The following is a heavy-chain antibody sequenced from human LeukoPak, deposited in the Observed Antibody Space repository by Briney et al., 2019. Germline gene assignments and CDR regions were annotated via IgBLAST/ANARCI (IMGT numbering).Heavy chain of an antibody. D-gene: IGHD2-2*01. Sequence: PSETLSLTCAVYGGSFSGYYWSWIRQPPGKGLEWIGEINHSGSTNYNPSPKSRVTISVDTSKNQFSLKLSSVTAADTAVYYCARGSVVVPAKSRGMDVWGKGTTVTVSS. CDR1: GGSFSGYY. V-gene: IGHV4-34*01. CDR2: INHSGST. CDR3: ARGSVVVPAKSRGMDV. J-gene: IGHJ6*04.